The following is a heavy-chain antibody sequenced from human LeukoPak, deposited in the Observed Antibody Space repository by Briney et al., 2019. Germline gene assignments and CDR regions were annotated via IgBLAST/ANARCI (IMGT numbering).Heavy chain of an antibody. Sequence: GESLKISCKGSGYSFTSYWIGWVRQMPGKGLEWMGIIYPGDSDTRYSPSFQGQVTISADKSISTAYLQWSSLKASDTAMYYCARTMVRGDIAEQGDYWGQGTLVTVSS. CDR3: ARTMVRGDIAEQGDY. V-gene: IGHV5-51*01. CDR2: IYPGDSDT. CDR1: GYSFTSYW. D-gene: IGHD3-10*01. J-gene: IGHJ4*02.